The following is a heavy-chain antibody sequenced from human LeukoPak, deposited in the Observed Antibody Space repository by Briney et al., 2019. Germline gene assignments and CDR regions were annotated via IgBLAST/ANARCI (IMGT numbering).Heavy chain of an antibody. Sequence: SVKVSCKASGGTFSSYAISWVRQAPGQGLEWMGRIIPIFGTANYAQKFQGRGTIITDESTSTGYMELCSLRSEDTAVYYCARPRMTRPSHYCFDYRGPGTLVTVSS. CDR3: ARPRMTRPSHYCFDY. CDR2: IIPIFGTA. V-gene: IGHV1-69*05. J-gene: IGHJ4*02. D-gene: IGHD2-21*02. CDR1: GGTFSSYA.